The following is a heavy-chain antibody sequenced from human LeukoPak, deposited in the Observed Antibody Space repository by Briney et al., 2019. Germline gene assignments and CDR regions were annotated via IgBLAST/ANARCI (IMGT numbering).Heavy chain of an antibody. J-gene: IGHJ4*02. CDR2: IYGSGVSI. V-gene: IGHV3-23*01. D-gene: IGHD1-26*01. Sequence: GGSLRLSCVASGFTFKNYVMNWVRQAPGKGLEWLATIYGSGVSISYADSVKGQFTISRDNSNNTLYLQMNSLRAEDTAMYYCAKDLGWELPAEAYWGQGILVTVSS. CDR3: AKDLGWELPAEAY. CDR1: GFTFKNYV.